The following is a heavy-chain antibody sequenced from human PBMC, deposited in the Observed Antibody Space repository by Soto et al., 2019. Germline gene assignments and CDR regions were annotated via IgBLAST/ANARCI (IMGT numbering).Heavy chain of an antibody. CDR1: GFTFTNYA. Sequence: PGGSLRLSCAASGFTFTNYAMSWVRRAPGKGLEWVSAISGSGGSTYYADSVKGRFTISRDNPKNTLYLQMSILRTEDTAVYYRARDWTKFDYWGQGTLVTVSS. J-gene: IGHJ4*02. V-gene: IGHV3-23*01. D-gene: IGHD1-1*01. CDR3: ARDWTKFDY. CDR2: ISGSGGST.